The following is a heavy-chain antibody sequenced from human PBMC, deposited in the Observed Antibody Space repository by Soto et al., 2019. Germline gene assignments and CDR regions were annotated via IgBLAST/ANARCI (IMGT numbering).Heavy chain of an antibody. CDR3: ARGEYSSSWYLVDYYYYGMDV. J-gene: IGHJ6*02. V-gene: IGHV1-8*01. Sequence: GASVEVCCKASGYTFNSYDINWVRQATGQGLEWMGWMNPNSGNTGYAQKFQGRVTMTRNTSISTAYMELSSLRSEDTAVYYCARGEYSSSWYLVDYYYYGMDVWGQGTTVTVSS. CDR1: GYTFNSYD. D-gene: IGHD6-13*01. CDR2: MNPNSGNT.